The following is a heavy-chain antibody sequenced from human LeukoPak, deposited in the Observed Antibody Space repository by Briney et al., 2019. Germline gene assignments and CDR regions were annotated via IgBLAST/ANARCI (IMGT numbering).Heavy chain of an antibody. J-gene: IGHJ4*02. Sequence: RASVKVSCKASGGTFSNYAIGWVRQAPGQGLEWMGWISAYNGNTNYAQKLQGRVTMTTDTSTSTAYMELRSLRSDDTAVYYCARPYYYDYWGQGTLVTVSS. CDR3: ARPYYYDY. V-gene: IGHV1-18*01. CDR2: ISAYNGNT. CDR1: GGTFSNYA.